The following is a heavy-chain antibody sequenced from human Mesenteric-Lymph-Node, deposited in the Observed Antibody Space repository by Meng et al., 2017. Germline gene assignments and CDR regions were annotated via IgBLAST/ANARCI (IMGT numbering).Heavy chain of an antibody. V-gene: IGHV3-23*01. CDR3: AKEWIEIGHPHFDH. Sequence: EVQLLQSGGDWVQPGGSLRLSCAVSGLTFRDYAMSWLRQAPGKGLEWVSGITSNGDSTYYIDSVKSRFTISRDNFKNTLYLQMNSLRAEDTAIYYCAKEWIEIGHPHFDHWGQGSLVTVSS. J-gene: IGHJ4*02. CDR1: GLTFRDYA. D-gene: IGHD5-12*01. CDR2: ITSNGDST.